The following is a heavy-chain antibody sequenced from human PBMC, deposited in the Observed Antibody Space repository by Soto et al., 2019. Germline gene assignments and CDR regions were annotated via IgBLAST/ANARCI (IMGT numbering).Heavy chain of an antibody. CDR1: GFTVSSNY. J-gene: IGHJ5*02. CDR2: IYSGGST. D-gene: IGHD3-10*01. CDR3: AALTMVRGDMRLGP. V-gene: IGHV3-53*04. Sequence: GGSLRLSCAASGFTVSSNYMSWVRQAPGKGLEWVSVIYSGGSTYYAASVKGRFTISRHNSKNTLSLHMNTLTAEDTAVYYCAALTMVRGDMRLGPWGKETLVTVAS.